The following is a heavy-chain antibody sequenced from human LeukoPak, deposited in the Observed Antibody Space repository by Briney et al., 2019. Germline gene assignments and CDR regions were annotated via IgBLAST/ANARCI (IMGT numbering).Heavy chain of an antibody. J-gene: IGHJ4*02. CDR3: AREGYSSIWRGYYFDF. CDR2: INPNSGDT. D-gene: IGHD6-13*01. CDR1: EYTFTAYY. V-gene: IGHV1-2*02. Sequence: GASVKVSCKASEYTFTAYYMHWVRQAPGQGLEWMGWINPNSGDTNYAQEFQGRVTMTRDTSISTAYMDLNTLTSDDTAVYYCAREGYSSIWRGYYFDFWGQGTLVTVSS.